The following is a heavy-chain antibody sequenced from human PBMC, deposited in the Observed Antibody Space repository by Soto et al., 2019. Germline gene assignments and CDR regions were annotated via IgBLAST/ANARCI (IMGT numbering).Heavy chain of an antibody. CDR2: INSAGSST. CDR3: ALSHTVTTDY. V-gene: IGHV3-74*01. J-gene: IGHJ4*02. D-gene: IGHD4-17*01. CDR1: GLTFSSYW. Sequence: EVQLVESGGGLVQPGGSLRLSRAASGLTFSSYWMHWVRQAPGKGLVWVSRINSAGSSTSYADSVKGRFTISRDNAKNTLYLQMNSLRAEDTAVYYCALSHTVTTDYWGQGTLVTVSS.